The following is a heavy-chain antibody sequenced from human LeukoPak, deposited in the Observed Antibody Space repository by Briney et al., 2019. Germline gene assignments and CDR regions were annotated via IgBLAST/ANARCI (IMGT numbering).Heavy chain of an antibody. J-gene: IGHJ3*02. CDR1: GFTFSSYA. CDR3: AKDREQWLAYDAFDI. Sequence: GGSLRLSCAASGFTFSSYAMSWVCQAPGKGLEWVSAISGSGGSTYYADSVKGRFTISRDNSKNTLYLQMNSLRAEDTAVYYCAKDREQWLAYDAFDIWGQGTMVTVSS. D-gene: IGHD6-19*01. V-gene: IGHV3-23*01. CDR2: ISGSGGST.